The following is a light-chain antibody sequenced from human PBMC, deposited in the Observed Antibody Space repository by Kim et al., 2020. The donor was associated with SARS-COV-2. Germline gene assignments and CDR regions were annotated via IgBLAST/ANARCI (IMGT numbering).Light chain of an antibody. CDR2: DGS. J-gene: IGKJ5*01. Sequence: ASVGDRVTITCQASQDIRNFLNWFRQKTGKAPNLLIYDGSNLETGVPSRCSGSGSGTDFTLTINSLQPEDIATYYCQQYNSLPVTFGQGTRLEIK. CDR3: QQYNSLPVT. V-gene: IGKV1-33*01. CDR1: QDIRNF.